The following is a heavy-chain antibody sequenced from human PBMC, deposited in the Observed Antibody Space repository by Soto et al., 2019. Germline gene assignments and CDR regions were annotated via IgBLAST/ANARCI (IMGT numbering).Heavy chain of an antibody. J-gene: IGHJ3*02. CDR2: IKSKTDGGTT. D-gene: IGHD1-26*01. CDR3: TTVPLRPKSGSDYAFDI. V-gene: IGHV3-15*01. Sequence: GGSLRLSCAASGFTFSNAWMSWVRQAPGKGLEWVGRIKSKTDGGTTDYAAPVKGRFTISRDDSKNTLYLQMNSLKTEDTAVYYCTTVPLRPKSGSDYAFDIWGQGTMVTVSS. CDR1: GFTFSNAW.